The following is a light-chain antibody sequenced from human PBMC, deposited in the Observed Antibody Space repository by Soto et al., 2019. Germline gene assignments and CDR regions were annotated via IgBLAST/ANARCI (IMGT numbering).Light chain of an antibody. J-gene: IGKJ1*01. V-gene: IGKV3-15*01. Sequence: EIVMTQSPVTLSVSPGERATLSCRASQSVSSKLVWYQQKPGQAPRLLIYGASIRATGIPARFSGSGSGTEFTLTISSLQSEDFAVYYCQQYTDWPRTFGLGTKVEVK. CDR1: QSVSSK. CDR2: GAS. CDR3: QQYTDWPRT.